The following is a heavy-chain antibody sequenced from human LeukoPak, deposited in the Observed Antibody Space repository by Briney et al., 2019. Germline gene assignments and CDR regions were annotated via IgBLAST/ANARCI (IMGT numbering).Heavy chain of an antibody. D-gene: IGHD6-13*01. CDR2: ISGSGGST. J-gene: IGHJ4*02. CDR3: ARGASSWYSTSPNFDY. V-gene: IGHV3-23*01. Sequence: GGSLRLSCAASGFTFSSYAMSWVRQAPGKGLDWVSDISGSGGSTYYADSVKGRFTISRDNSKNTLYLQMNSLRAEDTAVYYCARGASSWYSTSPNFDYWGQGALVTVSS. CDR1: GFTFSSYA.